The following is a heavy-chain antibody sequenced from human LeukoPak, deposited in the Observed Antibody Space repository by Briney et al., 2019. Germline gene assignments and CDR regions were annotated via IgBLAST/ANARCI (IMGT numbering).Heavy chain of an antibody. CDR2: ISSSSNYI. V-gene: IGHV3-21*01. CDR1: GFTFSSYS. J-gene: IGHJ4*02. D-gene: IGHD5-18*01. CDR3: ASPTGGGYSYGYFDY. Sequence: GGSLRLSCAASGFTFSSYSMNWVRQAPGKGLEWVSSISSSSNYIYYADSVKGRFTISRDNAKNSLYLQMNSLRAEDTAVYYCASPTGGGYSYGYFDYWGQGTLVTVSS.